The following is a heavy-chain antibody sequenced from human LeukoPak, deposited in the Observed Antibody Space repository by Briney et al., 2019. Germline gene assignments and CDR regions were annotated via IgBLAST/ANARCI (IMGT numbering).Heavy chain of an antibody. CDR3: ASPSGYSGYGQYYYDSSGYYY. Sequence: GGSLRLSCAASGFTFSSYSMNWVRQAPGKGLEWVSSISSSSSYIYYADSVKGRFTISRDNANNSLYLQMNSLRAEDTAVYYCASPSGYSGYGQYYYDSSGYYYWGQGTLVTVSS. CDR1: GFTFSSYS. D-gene: IGHD3-22*01. V-gene: IGHV3-21*01. CDR2: ISSSSSYI. J-gene: IGHJ4*02.